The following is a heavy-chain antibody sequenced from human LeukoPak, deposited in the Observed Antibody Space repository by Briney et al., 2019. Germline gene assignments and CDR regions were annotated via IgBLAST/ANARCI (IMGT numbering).Heavy chain of an antibody. D-gene: IGHD3-22*01. CDR2: ISGSGGST. Sequence: GGSLRLSCAASGFTFNNYAMSWVRQAPGKGLEWVSVISGSGGSTDYADSVKGRFTISRDNSKNTLYLQMNNLRAEDTAVYYCAKGDSTYYYDSSGYMWGQGTLVTVSS. J-gene: IGHJ4*02. CDR3: AKGDSTYYYDSSGYM. V-gene: IGHV3-23*01. CDR1: GFTFNNYA.